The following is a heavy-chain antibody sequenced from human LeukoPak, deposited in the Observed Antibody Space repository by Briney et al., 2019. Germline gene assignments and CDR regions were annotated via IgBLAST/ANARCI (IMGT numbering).Heavy chain of an antibody. V-gene: IGHV3-9*01. CDR3: AKDGAPYSTYGMDV. CDR1: GFTFDDYA. Sequence: GRSLRLSCAASGFTFDDYAMHWVRQAPGKGLEWVSGISWNSGSIGYADSVKGRFTISRDNSKNTLYLQMNSLRAEDTAVYYCAKDGAPYSTYGMDVWGQGTTVTVSS. D-gene: IGHD6-13*01. J-gene: IGHJ6*02. CDR2: ISWNSGSI.